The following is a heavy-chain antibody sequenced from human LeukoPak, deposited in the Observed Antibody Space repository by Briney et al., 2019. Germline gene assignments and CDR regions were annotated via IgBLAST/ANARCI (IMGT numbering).Heavy chain of an antibody. D-gene: IGHD2-2*01. CDR3: ATRRCSSTSCYARNYYYYYGMDV. Sequence: SETLSLTCTVSGGSISSSSYYWGWIRQPPGKGLEWIGSIYYSGSTHYNPSLKSRVTISVDTSKNQFSLKLSSVTAADTAVYYCATRRCSSTSCYARNYYYYYGMDVWGQGTTVTVSS. J-gene: IGHJ6*02. V-gene: IGHV4-39*01. CDR2: IYYSGST. CDR1: GGSISSSSYY.